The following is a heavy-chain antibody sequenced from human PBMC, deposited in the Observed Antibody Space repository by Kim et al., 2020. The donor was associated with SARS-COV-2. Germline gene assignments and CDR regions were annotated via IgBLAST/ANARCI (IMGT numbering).Heavy chain of an antibody. V-gene: IGHV1-3*01. Sequence: ASVKVSCKASGYTFTSYAMHWVRQAPGQRLEWMGWINAGNGNTKYSQKFQGRVTITRDTSASTAYMELSSLRSEDTAVYYCARQAGGQQLVGNWFDPWGQGTLVTVSS. CDR2: INAGNGNT. CDR1: GYTFTSYA. D-gene: IGHD6-13*01. CDR3: ARQAGGQQLVGNWFDP. J-gene: IGHJ5*02.